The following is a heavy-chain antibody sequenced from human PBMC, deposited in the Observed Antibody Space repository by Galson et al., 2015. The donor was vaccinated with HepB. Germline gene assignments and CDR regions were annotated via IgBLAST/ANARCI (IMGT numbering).Heavy chain of an antibody. CDR1: GFTFSTHY. Sequence: SLRLSCAASGFTFSTHYMYWIRQAPGKGLEWVAYISGSGSTISYAGSVKGRFTISRDNAKSSLSLQMNSLTVDDTAVYYCARGSGGWYSASWGQGTLVTVSS. J-gene: IGHJ4*02. D-gene: IGHD6-19*01. CDR3: ARGSGGWYSAS. CDR2: ISGSGSTI. V-gene: IGHV3-11*01.